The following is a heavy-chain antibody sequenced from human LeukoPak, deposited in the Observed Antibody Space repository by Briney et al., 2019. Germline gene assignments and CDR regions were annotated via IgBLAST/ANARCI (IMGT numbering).Heavy chain of an antibody. CDR1: GFTFDDYG. D-gene: IGHD3-3*01. J-gene: IGHJ4*02. CDR2: INWNGGST. V-gene: IGHV3-20*04. CDR3: ARDSNSDFWSGYYTNYFDY. Sequence: GGSLRLSCAASGFTFDDYGMSWVRQAPGKGLEWVSGINWNGGSTGYADSVKGRFTISRDNSKNTLYLQMNSLRTEDTAVYYCARDSNSDFWSGYYTNYFDYWGQGTLVTVSS.